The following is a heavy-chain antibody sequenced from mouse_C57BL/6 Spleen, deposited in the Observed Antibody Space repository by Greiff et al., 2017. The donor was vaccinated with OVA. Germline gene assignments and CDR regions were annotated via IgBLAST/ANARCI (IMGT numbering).Heavy chain of an antibody. V-gene: IGHV1-15*01. Sequence: QVQLQQSGAELVRPGASVTLSCKASGYTFTDYEMHWVKQTPVHGLEWIGAIDPETGGTAYNQKFKGKAILTADKSSSTAYMELRSLTSEDSAVYYCTRKIRFITTVAPGLDYWGQGTTLTVSS. CDR1: GYTFTDYE. CDR3: TRKIRFITTVAPGLDY. CDR2: IDPETGGT. J-gene: IGHJ2*01. D-gene: IGHD1-1*01.